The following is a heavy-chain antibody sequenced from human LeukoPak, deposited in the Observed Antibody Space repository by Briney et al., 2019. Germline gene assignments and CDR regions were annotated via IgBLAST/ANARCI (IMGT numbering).Heavy chain of an antibody. CDR3: ARDHGYSYGWVHDAFDI. Sequence: SETLSLTCAVSGGSISSYYWSWIRQPAGKGLEWIGRIYTSGSTNYNPSLKSRVTMSVDTSKNQFSLKLSSVTAADTAVYYCARDHGYSYGWVHDAFDIWGQGTMVTVSS. D-gene: IGHD5-18*01. V-gene: IGHV4-4*07. CDR1: GGSISSYY. J-gene: IGHJ3*02. CDR2: IYTSGST.